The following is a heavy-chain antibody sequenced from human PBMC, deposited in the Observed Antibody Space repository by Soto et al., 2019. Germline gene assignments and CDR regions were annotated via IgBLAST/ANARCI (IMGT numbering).Heavy chain of an antibody. CDR2: ISSSSSYT. CDR1: GFTFSDYY. Sequence: QVQLVESGGGLVKPGGSLRLSCAASGFTFSDYYMSWIRQAPGKGLEWVSYISSSSSYTNYADSVKGRFTISRDNAKNSLYLQMNSLRAEDTAVYYCVGKQWEPSGNYYFDYWGQGTLVTVSS. D-gene: IGHD1-26*01. CDR3: VGKQWEPSGNYYFDY. V-gene: IGHV3-11*06. J-gene: IGHJ4*02.